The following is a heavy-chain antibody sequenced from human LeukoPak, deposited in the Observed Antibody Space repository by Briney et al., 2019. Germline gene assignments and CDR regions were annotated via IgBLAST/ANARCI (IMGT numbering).Heavy chain of an antibody. V-gene: IGHV4-59*12. CDR2: TYYGGST. CDR3: ARESDYYYDRKAFDY. J-gene: IGHJ4*02. CDR1: GGSISSYY. Sequence: SETLSLTCTVSGGSISSYYWSWIRQPPGEGLEWIGYTYYGGSTNYSSSLNSRVTMSVVTSKIQCSLKVSSVTAADTAVYYCARESDYYYDRKAFDYWGQGTLVTVSS. D-gene: IGHD3-22*01.